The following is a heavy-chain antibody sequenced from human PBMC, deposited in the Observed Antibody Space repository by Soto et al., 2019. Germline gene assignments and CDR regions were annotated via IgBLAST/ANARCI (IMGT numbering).Heavy chain of an antibody. CDR2: IYIVGST. V-gene: IGHV3-53*01. CDR1: GFSVSSNY. Sequence: GGSLRLSCAASGFSVSSNYMNWVRQAPGKRLEWVSVIYIVGSTYYTDSVKGRFTISRDNSKNTLYLQMNSLRAEDTAVYYCARRATSFDPWGQGTLVTVSS. CDR3: ARRATSFDP. J-gene: IGHJ5*02.